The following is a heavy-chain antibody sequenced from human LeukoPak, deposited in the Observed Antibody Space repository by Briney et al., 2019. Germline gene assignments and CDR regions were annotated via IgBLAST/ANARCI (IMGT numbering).Heavy chain of an antibody. CDR1: GYTFTGYY. CDR3: ARGPPRAVLRFLEWLPANYYGMDV. J-gene: IGHJ6*02. D-gene: IGHD3-3*01. Sequence: ASVKVSCKASGYTFTGYYMHWVRQATGQGLEWMGWMNPNSGNTGYAQKFQGRVTMTRNTSISTAYMELSSLRSEDTAVYYCARGPPRAVLRFLEWLPANYYGMDVWGQGTTVTVSS. V-gene: IGHV1-8*02. CDR2: MNPNSGNT.